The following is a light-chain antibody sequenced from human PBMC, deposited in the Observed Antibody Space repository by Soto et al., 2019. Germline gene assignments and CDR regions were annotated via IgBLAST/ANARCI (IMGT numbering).Light chain of an antibody. V-gene: IGKV3-20*01. CDR2: DAF. J-gene: IGKJ4*01. CDR1: QSVRANY. Sequence: EVALTQSPGTLSLSPGERATLSCRASQSVRANYLAWYQQKPGQAPMFRIYDAFSRATGIPDRFSGSGSGTDFTLTISSLEPEDCAVYYCQQYGSSPLTFGGGTKVEIK. CDR3: QQYGSSPLT.